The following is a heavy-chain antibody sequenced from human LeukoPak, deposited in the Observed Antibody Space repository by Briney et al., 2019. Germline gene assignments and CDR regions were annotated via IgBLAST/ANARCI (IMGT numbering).Heavy chain of an antibody. Sequence: PSETLSLTCTVSGGSISSSSYFWGWIRQPPGKGLEWIGEINHSGSTNYNPSLKSRVTISVDTSKNQFSLQLSSVTAADTAVYYCARRLEYDYDSSGYYYAPWFDYWGQGTLVTVSS. D-gene: IGHD3-22*01. CDR2: INHSGST. CDR1: GGSISSSSYF. J-gene: IGHJ4*02. V-gene: IGHV4-39*07. CDR3: ARRLEYDYDSSGYYYAPWFDY.